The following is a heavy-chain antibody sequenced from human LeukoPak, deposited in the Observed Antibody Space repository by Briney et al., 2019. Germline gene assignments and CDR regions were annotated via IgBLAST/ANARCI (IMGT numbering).Heavy chain of an antibody. D-gene: IGHD4-17*01. J-gene: IGHJ4*02. V-gene: IGHV1-2*06. CDR1: GYTFTSYG. CDR2: INPNSGGT. CDR3: ARDDYGDPDY. Sequence: ASVKVSCKASGYTFTSYGISWVRQAPGQGLEWMGRINPNSGGTNYTQKFQGRVTMTRDTSISTAYMELSRLRSDDTAVYYCARDDYGDPDYWGQGTLVTVSS.